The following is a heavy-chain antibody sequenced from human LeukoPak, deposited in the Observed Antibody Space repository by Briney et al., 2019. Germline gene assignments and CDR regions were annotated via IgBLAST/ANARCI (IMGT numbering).Heavy chain of an antibody. V-gene: IGHV4-30-4*01. CDR3: AREYYDILTGYYLPDY. J-gene: IGHJ4*02. D-gene: IGHD3-9*01. CDR2: IYYSGST. Sequence: SETLSLTCTVFGGSISSGGYYWSWIRQPPGKGLEWIGYIYYSGSTYYNPSLKSRVTISVDTSKNQFSLKLSSVTAADTAVYYCAREYYDILTGYYLPDYWGQGTLVTVSS. CDR1: GGSISSGGYY.